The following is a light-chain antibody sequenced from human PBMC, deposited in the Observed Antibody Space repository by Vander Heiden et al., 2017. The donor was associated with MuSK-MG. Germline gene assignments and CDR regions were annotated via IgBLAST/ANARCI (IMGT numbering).Light chain of an antibody. V-gene: IGLV3-25*03. CDR3: QSADNRGRGTYV. CDR1: VLATQY. CDR2: KDS. J-gene: IGLJ1*01. Sequence: SYELTQPPSGSVSPRQTARINCSGDVLATQYAYWYQQKPGQAPVLVIYKDSERPSGIPERFSGSSSGTTVTLTISGVHAEDEADYYCQSADNRGRGTYVFGTGTRVTVL.